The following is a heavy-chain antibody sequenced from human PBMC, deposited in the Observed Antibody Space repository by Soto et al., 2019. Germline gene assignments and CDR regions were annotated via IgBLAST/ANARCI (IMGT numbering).Heavy chain of an antibody. V-gene: IGHV1-69*01. CDR2: IIPIFAIA. J-gene: IGHJ5*02. CDR1: GGTFSNYA. Sequence: QVQLVQSGAEVKKPGSSVKVSCKASGGTFSNYAISWMRQAPGQGLEWMGGIIPIFAIANYAQKFQGRVTITAEASARTVYMELSSLRSEDTAVYYCATSSSPRWDNWFDPLGQGTLVTVSS. D-gene: IGHD6-13*01. CDR3: ATSSSPRWDNWFDP.